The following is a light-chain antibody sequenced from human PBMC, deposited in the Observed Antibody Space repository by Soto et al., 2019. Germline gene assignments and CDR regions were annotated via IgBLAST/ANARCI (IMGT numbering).Light chain of an antibody. CDR3: EAWDGSLNVVL. Sequence: QSVLTQPPSASGTPGQRVTISCSGSSCNIGTNTVNWYQHLPGSAPKLLIYSNNQRPSGVPDRFSGSKSGTSASLAISGLQPDDEADYYCEAWDGSLNVVLFGGGTKVTVL. CDR2: SNN. J-gene: IGLJ2*01. V-gene: IGLV1-44*01. CDR1: SCNIGTNT.